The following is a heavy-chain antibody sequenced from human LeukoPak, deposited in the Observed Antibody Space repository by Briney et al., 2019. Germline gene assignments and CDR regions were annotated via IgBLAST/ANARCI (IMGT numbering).Heavy chain of an antibody. CDR2: VKQDGTEK. D-gene: IGHD2-2*01. CDR3: ARAGATSWADY. Sequence: GGSLRLSCAAYGFTFSNYWLTWIRQPPGKGLEWVANVKQDGTEKYYLASVKGRFTISRDNVKNSLYLQMNRLRVEDTAVYYCARAGATSWADYWGQGTLVTVSS. CDR1: GFTFSNYW. J-gene: IGHJ4*02. V-gene: IGHV3-7*01.